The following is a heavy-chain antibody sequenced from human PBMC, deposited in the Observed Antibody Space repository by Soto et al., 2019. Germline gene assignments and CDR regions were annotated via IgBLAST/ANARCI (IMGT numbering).Heavy chain of an antibody. CDR1: GGSISTNW. Sequence: QVQLQESGPGLMKPSGTLSLTCAVSGGSISTNWWSWVRQPPGKGLEWIGEIYHSGRTNYNPSLENRVTMSVGKSQNHLSLILNSVTAADTAVYYCARHIAVSGTRGFDFWGQGTLVTVSS. CDR3: ARHIAVSGTRGFDF. D-gene: IGHD6-19*01. V-gene: IGHV4-4*02. J-gene: IGHJ4*02. CDR2: IYHSGRT.